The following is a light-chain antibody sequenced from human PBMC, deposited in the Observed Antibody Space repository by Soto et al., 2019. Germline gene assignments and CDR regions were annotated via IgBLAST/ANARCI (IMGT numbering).Light chain of an antibody. CDR3: SSYTRTTLVV. V-gene: IGLV2-14*01. CDR1: SSDVGGYNY. J-gene: IGLJ2*01. Sequence: QSALTPPASVSGSPGQSITISCTGSSSDVGGYNYVSWYQQHPGKAPKLMIYEVSNRPSGVSNRFSGSKSGNTASLTISGLQAEDEADYYCSSYTRTTLVVFGGGTKVTVL. CDR2: EVS.